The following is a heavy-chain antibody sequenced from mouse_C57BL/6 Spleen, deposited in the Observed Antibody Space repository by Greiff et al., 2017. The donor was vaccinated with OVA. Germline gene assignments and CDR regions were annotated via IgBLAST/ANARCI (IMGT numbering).Heavy chain of an antibody. CDR3: ARMRQRCFDY. V-gene: IGHV1-55*01. CDR1: GYTFNRYW. Sequence: QVQLQQPGAELLKPGASVKLSCKASGYTFNRYWLTWVKPRPGQGLEWIGEILPGSGSTNYNEKFKSKATLTVETSSTTAYMQHSSLTTEDSAIYDCARMRQRCFDYWGQGTAVTVSA. D-gene: IGHD3-2*01. CDR2: ILPGSGST. J-gene: IGHJ2*01.